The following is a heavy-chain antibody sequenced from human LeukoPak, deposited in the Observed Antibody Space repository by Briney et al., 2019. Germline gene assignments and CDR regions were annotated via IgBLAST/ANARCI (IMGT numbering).Heavy chain of an antibody. J-gene: IGHJ4*02. Sequence: GGSLTLSCAASGFTFSSYAMSWVRQAPGKGLEWVSSISGSGGSTYYADSVKGRFTIHRDNYKNTLYLQMNSLTAEDTAVYYCAKDGSGRTTRPDYFDYWGQGTLVTVSS. D-gene: IGHD1-7*01. CDR1: GFTFSSYA. CDR2: ISGSGGST. V-gene: IGHV3-23*01. CDR3: AKDGSGRTTRPDYFDY.